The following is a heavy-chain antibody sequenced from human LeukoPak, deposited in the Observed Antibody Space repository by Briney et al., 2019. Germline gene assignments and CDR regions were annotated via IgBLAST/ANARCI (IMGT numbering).Heavy chain of an antibody. V-gene: IGHV3-21*01. D-gene: IGHD3-10*01. CDR1: GFTFSSYT. CDR2: ISSSSTYR. CDR3: ARDRSPGTFDY. Sequence: GGSLRLSCAASGFTFSSYTMNWVRQAPGKGLEWVSSISSSSTYRNYADSVKGRFTISRDNAKNSLYLQMNSLRAEDTAVYYCARDRSPGTFDYWGQGTLVTVSS. J-gene: IGHJ4*02.